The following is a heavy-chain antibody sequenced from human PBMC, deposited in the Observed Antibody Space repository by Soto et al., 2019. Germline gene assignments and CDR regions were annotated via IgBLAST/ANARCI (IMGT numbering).Heavy chain of an antibody. Sequence: QVQLQESGPGLVKPSQTLSLTCTVSGGSISSGGYYWSWIRQHPGKGLEWIGYIYYSGSTYYNPSLKSRVTISVDTSKNQCSLKVSSVTAADTAVYYCASRGYSYGFSLGMDVWGQGTTVTVSS. D-gene: IGHD5-18*01. CDR3: ASRGYSYGFSLGMDV. V-gene: IGHV4-31*03. CDR1: GGSISSGGYY. CDR2: IYYSGST. J-gene: IGHJ6*02.